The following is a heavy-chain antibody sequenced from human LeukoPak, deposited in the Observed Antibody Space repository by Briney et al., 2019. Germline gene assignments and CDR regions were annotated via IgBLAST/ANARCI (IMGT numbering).Heavy chain of an antibody. J-gene: IGHJ4*02. CDR1: GGSFSGYY. CDR3: ARELWFGEFFDH. Sequence: PSETLSLTCAVYGGSFSGYYWSWIRQPPGKGLEWIGEINHSGSTNYNPSLKSRVTISVDTSKNQFSLKLSSVTAADTAVYYCARELWFGEFFDHWGQGTLVTVSS. CDR2: INHSGST. V-gene: IGHV4-34*01. D-gene: IGHD3-10*01.